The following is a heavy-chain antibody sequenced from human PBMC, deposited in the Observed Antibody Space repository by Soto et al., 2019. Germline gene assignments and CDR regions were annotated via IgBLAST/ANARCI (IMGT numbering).Heavy chain of an antibody. D-gene: IGHD6-19*01. CDR3: ARDLRMIWDIAVAGKDYYYGMDV. CDR2: IIPIFGTA. V-gene: IGHV1-69*12. CDR1: GGTFSSYA. J-gene: IGHJ6*02. Sequence: QVQLVQSGAEVKKPGSSVKVSCKASGGTFSSYAISWVRQAPGQGLEWMGGIIPIFGTANYAQKFQGRVTITADESTSTAYMERSSLRSEDTAVYYCARDLRMIWDIAVAGKDYYYGMDVWGQGTTVTVAS.